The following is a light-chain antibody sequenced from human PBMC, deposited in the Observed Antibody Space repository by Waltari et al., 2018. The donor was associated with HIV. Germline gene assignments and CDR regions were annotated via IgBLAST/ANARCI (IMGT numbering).Light chain of an antibody. V-gene: IGLV10-54*01. CDR1: KNNVGFQG. Sequence: QAGLTQPPSVSKALGQTATLTCTGDKNNVGFQGAAWLKHHRGHPPKLLSYRGNNRPSGVPDRFSASTSGKTASLNITGLQADDEADYYCSSWDTRLNGWVFGGGTHLTVL. CDR3: SSWDTRLNGWV. J-gene: IGLJ3*02. CDR2: RGN.